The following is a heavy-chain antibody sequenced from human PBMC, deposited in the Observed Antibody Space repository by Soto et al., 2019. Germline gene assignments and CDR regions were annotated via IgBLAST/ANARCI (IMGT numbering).Heavy chain of an antibody. CDR3: AAGTGTSDFDY. J-gene: IGHJ4*02. V-gene: IGHV3-15*01. D-gene: IGHD1-1*01. CDR2: IISKTHGGTT. CDR1: GFTFANAW. Sequence: PGGSLRLSCEASGFTFANAWMSWVRQAPGKGQEWVGRIISKTHGGTTDYAAPVKDRFTISRDDSKNTLYLQMNSLKTEDTAVYYCAAGTGTSDFDYWGQGTLVTVSS.